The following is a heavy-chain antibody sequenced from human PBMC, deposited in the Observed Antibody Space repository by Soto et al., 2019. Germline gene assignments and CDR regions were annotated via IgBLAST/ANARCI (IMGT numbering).Heavy chain of an antibody. V-gene: IGHV3-23*01. CDR1: GFTFSSYA. J-gene: IGHJ4*02. Sequence: GGSLRLSCAASGFTFSSYAMSWVRQAPGKGLEWVSAISGSGGSTYYADSVKGRFTISRDNSKNTLYLQMNSLRAEDTAVYYCAKVSGYDILTGYYKPRSFDYWGQGTLVTVSS. CDR3: AKVSGYDILTGYYKPRSFDY. CDR2: ISGSGGST. D-gene: IGHD3-9*01.